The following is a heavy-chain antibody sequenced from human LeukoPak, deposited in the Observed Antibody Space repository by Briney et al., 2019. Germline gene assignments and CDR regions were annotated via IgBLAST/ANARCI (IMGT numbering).Heavy chain of an antibody. CDR2: INPNSGGT. J-gene: IGHJ6*02. CDR3: ARDQVRGVNYYYYGMDV. Sequence: GPVKVSCKASGYTFTGYYMHWVRQAPGQGLEWMGWINPNSGGTNYAQKFQGWVTMTRDTSISTAYMELSRLRSDDTAVYYCARDQVRGVNYYYYGMDVWGQGTTVIVSS. CDR1: GYTFTGYY. D-gene: IGHD3-10*01. V-gene: IGHV1-2*04.